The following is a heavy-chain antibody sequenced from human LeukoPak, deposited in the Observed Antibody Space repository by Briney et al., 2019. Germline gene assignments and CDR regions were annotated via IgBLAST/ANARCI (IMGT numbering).Heavy chain of an antibody. V-gene: IGHV3-7*02. CDR2: IKSDGSAK. J-gene: IGHJ3*02. D-gene: IGHD6-19*01. Sequence: GGSLRLSCAASGFTVSSNYMTWVRQAPGKGLEWVAIIKSDGSAKYYVDSLRGRFTISRDNAGNSLYLQLSSLRAEDTAVYYCAKNSGWAFDIWGQGTMVTVSS. CDR3: AKNSGWAFDI. CDR1: GFTVSSNY.